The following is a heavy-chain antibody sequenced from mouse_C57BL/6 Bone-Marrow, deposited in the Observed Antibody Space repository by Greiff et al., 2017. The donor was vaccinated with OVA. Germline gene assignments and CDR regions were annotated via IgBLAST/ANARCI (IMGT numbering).Heavy chain of an antibody. V-gene: IGHV2-4*01. CDR2: IWSGGST. D-gene: IGHD1-1*01. CDR1: GFSLTSYG. CDR3: AKNHYYGSSPYWYFDV. J-gene: IGHJ1*03. Sequence: VKLMESGPGLVQPSQSLSITCTVSGFSLTSYGVHWVRQPPGKGLEWLGVIWSGGSTDYNAAFISRLSISKDNSKSQVFFKMNSLQADDTAIYYCAKNHYYGSSPYWYFDVWGTGTTVTVSS.